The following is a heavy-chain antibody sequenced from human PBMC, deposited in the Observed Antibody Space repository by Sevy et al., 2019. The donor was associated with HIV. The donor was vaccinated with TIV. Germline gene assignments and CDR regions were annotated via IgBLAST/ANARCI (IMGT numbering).Heavy chain of an antibody. J-gene: IGHJ3*02. Sequence: GGSLRLSCAASGFTFSGSAVHWVRQASGKGLEWVGRIRSKANSYATAYAASVKGRFTISRDDSKNTAYLQMNSLKTEDTAVYYCTTLGIEIVVVPAAICDAFDIWGQGTMVTVSS. CDR3: TTLGIEIVVVPAAICDAFDI. CDR1: GFTFSGSA. CDR2: IRSKANSYAT. D-gene: IGHD2-2*02. V-gene: IGHV3-73*01.